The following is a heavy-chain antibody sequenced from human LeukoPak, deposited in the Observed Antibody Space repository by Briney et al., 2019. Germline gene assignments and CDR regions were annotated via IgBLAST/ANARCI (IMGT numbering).Heavy chain of an antibody. Sequence: PGRSLRLSCAASGFTFSSYAMHWVRQAPGKGLEWVAVISYDGSNKYYADSVKGRFTISRDNSKNTLYLQMNSLRAEDTAVYYCARVGPVSYSNSSDHDYWGQGTLVTVSS. D-gene: IGHD6-6*01. CDR3: ARVGPVSYSNSSDHDY. V-gene: IGHV3-30*01. CDR2: ISYDGSNK. J-gene: IGHJ4*02. CDR1: GFTFSSYA.